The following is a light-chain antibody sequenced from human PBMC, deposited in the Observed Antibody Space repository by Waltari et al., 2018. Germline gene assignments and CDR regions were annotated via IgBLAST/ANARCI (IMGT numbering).Light chain of an antibody. V-gene: IGKV3-15*01. J-gene: IGKJ4*01. CDR2: GAS. CDR1: QSVSSD. CDR3: QQYNDWPLA. Sequence: EIVMTQSPATLSVSPGERATLSCRASQSVSSDLAWYQQKPGQAPRLLIYGASTRATGIPARFSGGGSGTEFTLTISSLQSEDFAVYYCQQYNDWPLAFGGGTKVEFK.